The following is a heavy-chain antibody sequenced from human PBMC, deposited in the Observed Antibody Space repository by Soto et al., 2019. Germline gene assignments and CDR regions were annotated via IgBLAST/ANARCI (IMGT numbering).Heavy chain of an antibody. CDR3: AHSDYDYSNSIPHNWFDP. CDR2: IYWNDDK. J-gene: IGHJ5*02. Sequence: SGPTPVNPTQTLTLTCTFSGFSLSTSGVGVGWIRQPPGKALEWLALIYWNDDKRYSPSLKSRLTITKDTSKNQVVLTMTNMDPVDTATYYCAHSDYDYSNSIPHNWFDPWGQGTLVTVSS. D-gene: IGHD4-4*01. V-gene: IGHV2-5*01. CDR1: GFSLSTSGVG.